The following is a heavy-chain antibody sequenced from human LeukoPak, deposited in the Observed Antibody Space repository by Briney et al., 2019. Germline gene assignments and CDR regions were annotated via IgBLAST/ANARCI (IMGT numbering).Heavy chain of an antibody. CDR2: IYYSGST. D-gene: IGHD3-10*01. V-gene: IGHV4-39*07. Sequence: SETLSLTCTVSGGSISSSSYYWGWIRQPPGKGREWIGSIYYSGSTYYNPSLKSRVTISVDTSKNQFSLMLSSVTAADTAVYYCARGFLPVGSSHLWFGEFVWGQGTLVTVSS. CDR1: GGSISSSSYY. CDR3: ARGFLPVGSSHLWFGEFV. J-gene: IGHJ4*02.